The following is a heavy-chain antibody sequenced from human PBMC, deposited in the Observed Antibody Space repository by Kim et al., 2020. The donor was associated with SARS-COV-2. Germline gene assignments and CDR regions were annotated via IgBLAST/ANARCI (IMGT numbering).Heavy chain of an antibody. CDR1: GFTFSSYG. V-gene: IGHV3-33*08. J-gene: IGHJ4*02. CDR3: ARDALLFGGSVFDY. Sequence: GGSLRLSCAASGFTFSSYGMPWVRQAPGKGLEWVAVIWYDGSNKYYADSVKGRFTISRDNSKNTLYLQMNSLRAEDTAVYYCARDALLFGGSVFDYWGQGTLVTVSS. D-gene: IGHD3-10*01. CDR2: IWYDGSNK.